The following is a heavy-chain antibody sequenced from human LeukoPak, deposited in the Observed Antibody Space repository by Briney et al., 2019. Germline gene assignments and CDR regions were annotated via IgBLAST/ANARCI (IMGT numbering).Heavy chain of an antibody. CDR1: GGSFSGYY. CDR3: ARVLAVAGTFNDY. Sequence: SVTLSLTCAVSGGSFSGYYWSWIRQPPGKGLEWIGEINHSGSTNYNPSLKSRVTISVDTSKNQFSLKLSSVTAADTAVYYCARVLAVAGTFNDYWGQGTLVTVSS. CDR2: INHSGST. J-gene: IGHJ4*02. V-gene: IGHV4-34*01. D-gene: IGHD6-19*01.